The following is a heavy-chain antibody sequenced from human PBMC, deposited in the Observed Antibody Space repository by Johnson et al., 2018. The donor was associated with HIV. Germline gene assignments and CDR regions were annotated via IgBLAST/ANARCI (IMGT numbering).Heavy chain of an antibody. CDR3: AITSRTDAFDS. V-gene: IGHV3-30*03. CDR1: FFPFPPSS. D-gene: IGHD1-1*01. J-gene: IGHJ3*02. Sequence: SLLLSSSSSFFPFPPSSLPWVRQPPSKPIWCLPFLSYDGTNKYYADSVKGRFTISRDSSKNTLYLQLNSLRAEDTAGYYCAITSRTDAFDSWGQGTMVTVSS. CDR2: LSYDGTNK.